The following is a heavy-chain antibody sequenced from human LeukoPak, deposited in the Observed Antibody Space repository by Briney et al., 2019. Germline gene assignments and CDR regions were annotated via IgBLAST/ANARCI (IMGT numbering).Heavy chain of an antibody. CDR2: ISYDGSNK. CDR3: ASQVAFDI. J-gene: IGHJ3*02. Sequence: GSLRLPCAASGFSFSSYGMHWVRQAPGKGLEWVAVISYDGSNKYYADSVEGRFTISRDNSKNTLYLQMNSLRAEDTAVYYCASQVAFDIWGQGTMVTVSS. V-gene: IGHV3-30*03. CDR1: GFSFSSYG.